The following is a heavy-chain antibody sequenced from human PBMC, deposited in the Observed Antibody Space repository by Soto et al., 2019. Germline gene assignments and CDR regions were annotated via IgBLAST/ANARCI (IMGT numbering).Heavy chain of an antibody. Sequence: PGGSLRLSCAASGFTFSSYAMSRVRQAPGKGLEWVSAIRGSGGSTYYADSVKGRFTISRDNSKNTLYLQMNSLRAEDTAIYFCAKDLYGGPAYWGQGTLVTVSS. CDR1: GFTFSSYA. CDR2: IRGSGGST. V-gene: IGHV3-23*01. CDR3: AKDLYGGPAY. J-gene: IGHJ4*02. D-gene: IGHD4-17*01.